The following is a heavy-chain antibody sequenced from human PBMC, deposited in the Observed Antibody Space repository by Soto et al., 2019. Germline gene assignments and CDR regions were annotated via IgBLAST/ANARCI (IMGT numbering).Heavy chain of an antibody. V-gene: IGHV1-24*01. J-gene: IGHJ6*03. CDR1: GYTLTELS. D-gene: IGHD6-6*01. CDR3: ATTLESAARIADYYYYMDV. Sequence: WASVKVSCKVSGYTLTELSMHWVRQAPGKGLEWMGGFDPEDGETIYAQKIQGRVTMTEDTSTDTAYMKLSSLRSEDMAVYYCATTLESAARIADYYYYMDVWGKGTTVTVSS. CDR2: FDPEDGET.